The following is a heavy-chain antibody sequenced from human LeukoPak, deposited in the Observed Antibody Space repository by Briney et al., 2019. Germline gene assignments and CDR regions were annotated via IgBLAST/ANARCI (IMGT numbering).Heavy chain of an antibody. CDR1: GYTFTAYY. J-gene: IGHJ4*02. V-gene: IGHV1-2*02. Sequence: ASVTVSCKTSGYTFTAYYIHWLRQAPGQGLEWMGWMNPNSGGTKYAQTFQGRVTLTRDTSISKAYLELSRLTSDDTAVYFCARQGSNSSGWYPVDDWGQGTLVTVSS. CDR2: MNPNSGGT. D-gene: IGHD6-19*01. CDR3: ARQGSNSSGWYPVDD.